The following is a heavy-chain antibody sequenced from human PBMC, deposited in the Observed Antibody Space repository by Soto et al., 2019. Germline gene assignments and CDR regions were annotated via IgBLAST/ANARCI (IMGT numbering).Heavy chain of an antibody. J-gene: IGHJ6*02. CDR2: IIPIFGTA. Sequence: SVKVSCKASGGTFSSYAISWVRQAPGQGLEWMGGIIPIFGTANYAQKFQGRVTITADESTSTSYMELSSLRSEDTAVYYCARGGKGVVYYGMDVWGQGTTVTVSS. V-gene: IGHV1-69*13. D-gene: IGHD2-15*01. CDR1: GGTFSSYA. CDR3: ARGGKGVVYYGMDV.